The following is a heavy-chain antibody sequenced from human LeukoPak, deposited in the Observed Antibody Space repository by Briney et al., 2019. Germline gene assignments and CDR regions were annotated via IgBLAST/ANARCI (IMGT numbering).Heavy chain of an antibody. CDR2: IYTSGTT. V-gene: IGHV4-4*09. Sequence: PSETLSLTCTVSGGSVSSYYWSWIRQPPGKGLEWIGYIYTSGTTNYNPSLNSRVTISVDTSKNQFSLKLSSVTAADTAVYYCARQKVVPYYFDYWGQGTLVTVSS. CDR3: ARQKVVPYYFDY. J-gene: IGHJ4*02. CDR1: GGSVSSYY.